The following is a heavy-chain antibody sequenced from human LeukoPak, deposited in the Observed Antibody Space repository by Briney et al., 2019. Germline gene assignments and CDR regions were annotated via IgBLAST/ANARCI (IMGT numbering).Heavy chain of an antibody. V-gene: IGHV3-30*04. CDR3: VKDTIFTVDSFDY. CDR2: IKYDGSRT. J-gene: IGHJ4*02. CDR1: EPIFSTYT. Sequence: GKSLRLSCAASEPIFSTYTMHWVRQPPGKGLEWLAFIKYDGSRTDYEDSVKGRFTVSRDNSQNTLYLEMNSLRAEDTAVYYCVKDTIFTVDSFDYWGQGTLVTVSS. D-gene: IGHD3-3*01.